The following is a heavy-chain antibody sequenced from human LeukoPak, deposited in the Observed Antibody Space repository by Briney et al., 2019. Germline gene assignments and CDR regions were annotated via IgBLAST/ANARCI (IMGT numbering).Heavy chain of an antibody. Sequence: ASVKVSCKTSGYTFTDYYVHWVRQAPGQGLEWMGWINPNSGDTNYAQKFQGRATLTRDTSITTAYMELSRLTSDDTAVYYCASGYSDYADYYNYYMDVWGKGTTVTVSS. J-gene: IGHJ6*03. D-gene: IGHD5-12*01. CDR3: ASGYSDYADYYNYYMDV. V-gene: IGHV1-2*02. CDR1: GYTFTDYY. CDR2: INPNSGDT.